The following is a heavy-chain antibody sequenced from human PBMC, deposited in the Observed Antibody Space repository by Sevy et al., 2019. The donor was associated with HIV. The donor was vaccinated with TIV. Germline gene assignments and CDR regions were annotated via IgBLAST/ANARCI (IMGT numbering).Heavy chain of an antibody. Sequence: SETLSLTCAVYGGSFSGYYWSWIRQPPGKGLEWIGEINHSGSTNYNPSLKSRVTISVDTSKNQFALKLSSVTAADTAVYYCAKHCSGTTCSHAFDIWGQGTMVTVSS. CDR2: INHSGST. CDR3: AKHCSGTTCSHAFDI. J-gene: IGHJ3*02. CDR1: GGSFSGYY. V-gene: IGHV4-34*01. D-gene: IGHD2-2*01.